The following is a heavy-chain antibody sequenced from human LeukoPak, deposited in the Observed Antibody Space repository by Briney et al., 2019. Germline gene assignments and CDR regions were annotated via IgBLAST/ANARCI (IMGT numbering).Heavy chain of an antibody. D-gene: IGHD6-13*01. Sequence: ASVKVSCKTSGYTFTGYYMQWVRQAPGQGLEWMGWINPNSGGTNYAQKFQGWVTMTRDTSISTAYMELSRLRSDDTAVYYCARGIAAAGWAFDYWGQGTLVTVSS. J-gene: IGHJ4*02. V-gene: IGHV1-2*04. CDR2: INPNSGGT. CDR1: GYTFTGYY. CDR3: ARGIAAAGWAFDY.